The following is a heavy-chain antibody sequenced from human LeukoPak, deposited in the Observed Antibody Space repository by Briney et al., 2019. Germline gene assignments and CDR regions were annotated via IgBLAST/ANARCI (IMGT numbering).Heavy chain of an antibody. CDR2: VSRTGSYI. J-gene: IGHJ4*02. CDR1: GFTFSSYN. D-gene: IGHD2-15*01. CDR3: ARVLETDCRGGSCYSGLDY. Sequence: GGSLRLSCAASGFTFSSYNMNWVRQAPGRGLEWVSSVSRTGSYIYYADSVKGRFTISRDNAQNSLYLQMNSLRVEDTAVYYCARVLETDCRGGSCYSGLDYWGQGTLVTVSS. V-gene: IGHV3-21*01.